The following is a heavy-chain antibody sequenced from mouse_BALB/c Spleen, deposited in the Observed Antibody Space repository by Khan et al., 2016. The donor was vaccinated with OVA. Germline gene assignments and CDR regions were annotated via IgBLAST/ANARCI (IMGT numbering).Heavy chain of an antibody. V-gene: IGHV5-6*01. CDR1: GFTFSNYD. J-gene: IGHJ3*01. CDR2: ISSAGSNT. CDR3: ARRGYVEAGFAY. D-gene: IGHD2-2*01. Sequence: EVELVESGGDLVKPGRSLKLSCAASGFTFSNYDMSWVRQTPDKRLEWVATISSAGSNTYYSDSVQGRFTISRDNATNTLNLQMSSLQSEDTAMYSCARRGYVEAGFAYWGQGTLVTVSA.